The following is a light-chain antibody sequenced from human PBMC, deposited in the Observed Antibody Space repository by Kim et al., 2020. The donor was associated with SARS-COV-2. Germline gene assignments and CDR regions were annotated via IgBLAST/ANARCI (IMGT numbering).Light chain of an antibody. CDR3: LQHNTYPIT. V-gene: IGKV1-6*01. Sequence: ASIGDRVTITCRPSQGIRNDLSWYQQKPGQAPKVLVYAASSLQPGVPSRFSGSGSDTDFTLTISSLQPEDAATYFCLQHNTYPITFGQGTRLEIK. CDR1: QGIRND. CDR2: AAS. J-gene: IGKJ5*01.